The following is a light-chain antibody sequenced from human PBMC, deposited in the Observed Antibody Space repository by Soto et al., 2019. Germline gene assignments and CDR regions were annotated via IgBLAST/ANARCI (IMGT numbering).Light chain of an antibody. V-gene: IGLV2-8*01. CDR2: EVS. CDR1: SSDVGGYNY. CDR3: ITYAGSNIWV. J-gene: IGLJ3*02. Sequence: QSVLTQPPSASGSPGQSVTISCTGTSSDVGGYNYVSWYQQHPGKAPKLIIYEVSKRPSGVPDRFSGSKSGNTASLTVSGLQAEDEADYYCITYAGSNIWVFGGGTKVTVL.